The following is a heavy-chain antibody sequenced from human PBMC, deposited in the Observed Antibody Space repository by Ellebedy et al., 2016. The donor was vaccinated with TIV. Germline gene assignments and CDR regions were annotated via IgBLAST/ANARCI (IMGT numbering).Heavy chain of an antibody. D-gene: IGHD2-2*01. CDR3: TTELCSSSCYPGNY. V-gene: IGHV3-15*07. Sequence: GESLKISCAASGFTFSDHYMDWARQAPGKGLEWVGRITTTTGGGATDYAAPVKGRFAISRDDSKNTLYLQMNSLKIEDTAVYYCTTELCSSSCYPGNYWGQGTLVTVSS. CDR2: ITTTTGGGAT. J-gene: IGHJ4*02. CDR1: GFTFSDHY.